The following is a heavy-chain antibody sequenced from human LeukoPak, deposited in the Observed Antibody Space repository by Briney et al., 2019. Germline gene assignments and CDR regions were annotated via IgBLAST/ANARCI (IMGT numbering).Heavy chain of an antibody. J-gene: IGHJ6*03. D-gene: IGHD3-22*01. CDR2: INWNGGST. CDR3: AREFYDSSGYYYYYYYMDV. Sequence: GGSLRLSCAASGFPFDDYGMSWVRQAPGKGLEWVSGINWNGGSTVYADSVKGRFTISRDNAKNSLYLQMNSLRAEDTVLYYCAREFYDSSGYYYYYYYMDVWGEGTTVTVSS. V-gene: IGHV3-20*04. CDR1: GFPFDDYG.